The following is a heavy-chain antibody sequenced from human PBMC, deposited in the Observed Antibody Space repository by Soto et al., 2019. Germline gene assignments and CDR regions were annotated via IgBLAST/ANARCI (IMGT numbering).Heavy chain of an antibody. CDR2: IYWDDDK. Sequence: QITLKESGPTLVKPTQTLTLTCTFSGFSLSTRGLGVGWIRQPPGKALEWLALIYWDDDKRYSPSLKSRLTISKETSQTQVVLTMANMDPVDTATSYCAHSTIWGSYRSPFDYWGQGNLVTVSS. CDR3: AHSTIWGSYRSPFDY. CDR1: GFSLSTRGLG. D-gene: IGHD3-16*02. V-gene: IGHV2-5*02. J-gene: IGHJ4*02.